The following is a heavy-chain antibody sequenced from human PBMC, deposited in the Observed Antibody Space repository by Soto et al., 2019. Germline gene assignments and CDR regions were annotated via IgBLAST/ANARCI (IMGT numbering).Heavy chain of an antibody. J-gene: IGHJ6*03. Sequence: GGSLRLSCAASGFTFSDYYMSWIRQAPGKGLEWVSYISSSGSTIYYADSVKGRFTISRDNAKNSLYLQMNSLRAEDTAVYYCARPYSFYYDILSLIPHYYMDVWGKGTTVTVSS. CDR1: GFTFSDYY. D-gene: IGHD3-9*01. CDR3: ARPYSFYYDILSLIPHYYMDV. CDR2: ISSSGSTI. V-gene: IGHV3-11*01.